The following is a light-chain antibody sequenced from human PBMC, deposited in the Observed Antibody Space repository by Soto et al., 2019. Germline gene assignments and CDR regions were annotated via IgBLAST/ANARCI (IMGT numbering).Light chain of an antibody. V-gene: IGKV1-9*01. Sequence: DIQLTQSPSVLSASVGDRVTITCRASQGINSYLAWYQQKPGKVPKLLIYAASTLHRGVPSRFSGSGSGTEFTLTISSLQPEDFATYYCQQLNSYPRTFGQGTKVEIK. CDR3: QQLNSYPRT. CDR2: AAS. J-gene: IGKJ1*01. CDR1: QGINSY.